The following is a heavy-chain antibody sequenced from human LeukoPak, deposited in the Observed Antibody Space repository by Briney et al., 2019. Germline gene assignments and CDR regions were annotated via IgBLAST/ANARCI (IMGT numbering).Heavy chain of an antibody. D-gene: IGHD5-12*01. V-gene: IGHV4-38-2*02. J-gene: IGHJ4*02. CDR1: GYSISSGYY. CDR2: IYYSGST. Sequence: SETLSLTCTVSGYSISSGYYWGWIRQSPGKGLEWIGSIYYSGSTYYNPSLKSRVTISVDTSKNQFSLKLSSVTAADTAVYYCARLSTLYSGYTVDYWGQGTLVTVSS. CDR3: ARLSTLYSGYTVDY.